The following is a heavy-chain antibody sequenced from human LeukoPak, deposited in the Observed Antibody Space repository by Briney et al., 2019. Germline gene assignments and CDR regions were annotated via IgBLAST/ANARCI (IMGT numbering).Heavy chain of an antibody. CDR2: ISYSSSTT. Sequence: GGSLRLSCAGSGFAFGSYGMNWVRQAPGKGLEWISFISYSSSTTYYADSVKGRFTISRDNAKNSLYLQMNSLRAEDTAVYYCARDPQPWGQGTLVTVSS. V-gene: IGHV3-48*04. CDR3: ARDPQP. CDR1: GFAFGSYG. J-gene: IGHJ5*02.